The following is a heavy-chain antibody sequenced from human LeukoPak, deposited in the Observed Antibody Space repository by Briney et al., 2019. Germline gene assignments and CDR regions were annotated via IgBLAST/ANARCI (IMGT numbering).Heavy chain of an antibody. V-gene: IGHV5-51*01. CDR3: ARIAAAGTSDYYYMDV. CDR1: GYTFTSYW. Sequence: GESLKISCKGSGYTFTSYWIAWVRQMPGKGLEWMGIIYPGDSDTRYSPSFQGQVTISADKSISTAYLQWSSLKASDTAMYYCARIAAAGTSDYYYMDVWGKGTTVTVSS. CDR2: IYPGDSDT. J-gene: IGHJ6*03. D-gene: IGHD6-13*01.